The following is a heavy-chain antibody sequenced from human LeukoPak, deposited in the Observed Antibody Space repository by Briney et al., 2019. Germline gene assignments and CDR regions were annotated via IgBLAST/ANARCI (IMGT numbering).Heavy chain of an antibody. D-gene: IGHD6-13*01. CDR2: IIPMFGTT. Sequence: SVKVSCKASGDTFNFYAITWVRQAPGQGLEWMGGIIPMFGTTNYAQKFQGRVTIAADKSTSTAYMELRSLRSDDTAVYYCARDILAAVAGKAGYWGQGTLVTVSS. CDR3: ARDILAAVAGKAGY. V-gene: IGHV1-69*06. CDR1: GDTFNFYA. J-gene: IGHJ4*02.